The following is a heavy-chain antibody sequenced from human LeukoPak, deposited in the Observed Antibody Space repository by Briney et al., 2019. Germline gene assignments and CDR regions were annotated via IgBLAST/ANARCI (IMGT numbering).Heavy chain of an antibody. CDR2: FSSRSDYI. J-gene: IGHJ4*02. CDR1: GSSFTYYT. V-gene: IGHV3-21*01. CDR3: ASGLQRYTVSWPFDS. Sequence: GGSLRLSCAASGSSFTYYTMNWVRQAPGKGLEWVSSFSSRSDYIYYADPVKGRFTISRDNAKNSLYLQMDSLRAEDTAVYYCASGLQRYTVSWPFDSWGQGTLVTVSS. D-gene: IGHD6-13*01.